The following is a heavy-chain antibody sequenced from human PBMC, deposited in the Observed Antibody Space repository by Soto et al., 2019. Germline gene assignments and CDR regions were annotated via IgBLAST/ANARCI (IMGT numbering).Heavy chain of an antibody. CDR1: GFSLGSDW. CDR3: GTDRWGGAFDM. CDR2: IKEDGSVK. D-gene: IGHD3-10*01. V-gene: IGHV3-7*01. Sequence: GGSLRLSCAAIGFSLGSDWMAWVRQIPGKVLGFVANIKEDGSVKNYVDSVKGRFSISRDNDKNSLYLQMNSLRAKDTAVYYCGTDRWGGAFDMWGQGTTVTVSS. J-gene: IGHJ3*02.